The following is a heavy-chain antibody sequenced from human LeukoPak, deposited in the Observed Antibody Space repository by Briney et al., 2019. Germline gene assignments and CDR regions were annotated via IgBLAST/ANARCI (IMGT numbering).Heavy chain of an antibody. V-gene: IGHV4-59*08. D-gene: IGHD3-10*01. CDR1: GGSISSYY. CDR2: IYYSGST. Sequence: PSETLSLTCTVSGGSISSYYWSWIRQPPGKGLEWIGYIYYSGSTNYNPSLKSRVTISVDTSKNQFSLKLSSVTAADTAVYYCARVGGNYYGSGSYYWFDPWGQGTLVTVSS. J-gene: IGHJ5*02. CDR3: ARVGGNYYGSGSYYWFDP.